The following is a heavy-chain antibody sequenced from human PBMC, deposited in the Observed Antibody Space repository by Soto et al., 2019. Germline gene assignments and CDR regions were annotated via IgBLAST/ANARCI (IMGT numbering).Heavy chain of an antibody. CDR3: ARGSIGRAAGGLGAFDI. V-gene: IGHV3-53*01. D-gene: IGHD6-13*01. J-gene: IGHJ3*02. CDR1: GFTVSSNY. CDR2: IYSGGST. Sequence: EVQLVESGGGLIQPGGSLRLSCAASGFTVSSNYMSWVRQAQGKGLEWVSVIYSGGSTYYADSVKGRFTISRDNSKNTLYLQMNSLRAEDTAVYYCARGSIGRAAGGLGAFDIWGQGTMVTVSS.